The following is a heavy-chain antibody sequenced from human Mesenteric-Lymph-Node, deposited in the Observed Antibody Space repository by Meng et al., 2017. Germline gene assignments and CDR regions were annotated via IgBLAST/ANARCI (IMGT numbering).Heavy chain of an antibody. D-gene: IGHD3-22*01. Sequence: QGHLEGSGPELGKPSGTLSLTCAVSGGSTSSSNWWSWVRQPPGKGLEWIGEIYHSGSTNYNPSLKSRVTISVDKSKNQFSLKLSSVTAADTAVYYCARATYYYDSSGYSIDYWGQGTLVTVSS. CDR1: GGSTSSSNW. CDR2: IYHSGST. V-gene: IGHV4-4*02. CDR3: ARATYYYDSSGYSIDY. J-gene: IGHJ4*02.